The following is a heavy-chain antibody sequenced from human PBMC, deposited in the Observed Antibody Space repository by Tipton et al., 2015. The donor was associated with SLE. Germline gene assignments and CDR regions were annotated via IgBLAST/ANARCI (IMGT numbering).Heavy chain of an antibody. J-gene: IGHJ4*02. CDR2: IYYSSYT. Sequence: TLSLTCSVSGVSITNSYWSWIRQPPGKGLEWIGYIYYSSYTNYNPSLKSRVTTSFDRSKNQFSLRLTSVTVADTAVYYCARGLVSSAYYRHENLDYWGQGTLVTVSS. D-gene: IGHD3-22*01. V-gene: IGHV4-59*12. CDR3: ARGLVSSAYYRHENLDY. CDR1: GVSITNSY.